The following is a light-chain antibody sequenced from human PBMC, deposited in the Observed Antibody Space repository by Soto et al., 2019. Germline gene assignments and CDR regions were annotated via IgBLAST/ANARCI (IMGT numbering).Light chain of an antibody. CDR1: QSVSSN. CDR3: QQYNNWPPKYT. J-gene: IGKJ2*01. CDR2: GAS. V-gene: IGKV3-15*01. Sequence: EIVMTQFPAILSVSPGERATVSCRASQSVSSNLAWYQQKPGQAPRLLLYGASTRATGIPARFSGSASGTEFTLSISSLQSEDFAVYYCQQYNNWPPKYTVGQGTKLEIK.